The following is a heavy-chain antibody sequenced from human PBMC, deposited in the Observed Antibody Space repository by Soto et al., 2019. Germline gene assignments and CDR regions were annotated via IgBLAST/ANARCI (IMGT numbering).Heavy chain of an antibody. Sequence: EVQLVESGGGLVQPGGSLRLSCAASEFTFSGRSVHWVRQAPGKGLVWVSGIDKVGTDSTYADSVKGRFTSSRDNAKNTVYLKMNSMRVEDTAVYYCARGWFGPDVWGKGTTVTVSS. D-gene: IGHD3-10*01. J-gene: IGHJ6*03. CDR2: IDKVGTDS. V-gene: IGHV3-74*01. CDR3: ARGWFGPDV. CDR1: EFTFSGRS.